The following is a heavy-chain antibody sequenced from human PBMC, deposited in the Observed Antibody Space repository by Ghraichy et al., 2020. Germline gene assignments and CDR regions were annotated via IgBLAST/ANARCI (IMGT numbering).Heavy chain of an antibody. D-gene: IGHD2-2*01. V-gene: IGHV3-21*01. CDR3: ATSCSTNYPWGPDY. J-gene: IGHJ4*02. CDR1: GFTFSSYR. CDR2: ISSSSSYI. Sequence: GGSLRLSCAASGFTFSSYRMNWVRQAPGKGLEWVSSISSSSSYIYYADSVKGRFTISRDNAKNSLYLQMNSLRAEDTAVYYCATSCSTNYPWGPDYWGQGILVTVSS.